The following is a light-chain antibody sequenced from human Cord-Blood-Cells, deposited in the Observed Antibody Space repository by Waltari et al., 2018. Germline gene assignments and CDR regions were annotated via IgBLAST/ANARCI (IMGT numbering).Light chain of an antibody. J-gene: IGKJ4*01. CDR1: QGISSA. CDR3: QQFNNYPQVT. V-gene: IGKV1D-13*01. Sequence: AIQLTQSPSSLSASVGDRVTITCRASQGISSALAWYQQKPGKAPKILIYDASSLESGVPSRFSGSGSGTDFTLTISSLQPEDFATYYCQQFNNYPQVTFGGGTKVEIK. CDR2: DAS.